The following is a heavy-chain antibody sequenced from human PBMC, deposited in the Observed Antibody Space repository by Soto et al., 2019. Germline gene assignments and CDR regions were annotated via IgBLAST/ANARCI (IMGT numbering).Heavy chain of an antibody. CDR3: ARVHHYGDYVGWFDP. D-gene: IGHD4-17*01. J-gene: IGHJ5*02. CDR2: IGCNGGSM. Sequence: EVQLVESGGGLVQPGGSLRLSCAASGFTSDNYAMHWVRHAPGKGLEWVSGIGCNGGSMDYADSVKGRFTISRDSAKNSLYLQTNSLRPEDTALYYCARVHHYGDYVGWFDPWGQETLVTVS. CDR1: GFTSDNYA. V-gene: IGHV3-9*02.